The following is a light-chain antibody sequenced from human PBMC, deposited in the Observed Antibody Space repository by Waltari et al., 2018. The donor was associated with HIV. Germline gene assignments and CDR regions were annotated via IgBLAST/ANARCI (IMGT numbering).Light chain of an antibody. CDR3: SAWDSSLSAHWV. J-gene: IGLJ3*02. V-gene: IGLV10-54*04. Sequence: QAGLTQPPSVSKGLRQTATLTCTGHSNNVGNQEAARMQQHQGHPPKLLSYRNNNRPSGISERFSASRSGNPASLTITGLQPEDEADYYCSAWDSSLSAHWVFGGGTKLTVL. CDR1: SNNVGNQE. CDR2: RNN.